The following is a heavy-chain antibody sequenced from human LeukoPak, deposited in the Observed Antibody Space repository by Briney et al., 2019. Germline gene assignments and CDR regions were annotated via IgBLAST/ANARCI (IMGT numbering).Heavy chain of an antibody. CDR2: INHSGST. V-gene: IGHV4-34*01. CDR1: GGSFSGYY. Sequence: PETLSLTCAVYGGSFSGYYWSWIRQPPGKGLEWIGEINHSGSTNYNPSLKSRVPISVDTSKNQFSLKLSSVTAADTAVYYCARSYSSSWIDYWGQGTLVTVSS. CDR3: ARSYSSSWIDY. J-gene: IGHJ4*02. D-gene: IGHD6-13*01.